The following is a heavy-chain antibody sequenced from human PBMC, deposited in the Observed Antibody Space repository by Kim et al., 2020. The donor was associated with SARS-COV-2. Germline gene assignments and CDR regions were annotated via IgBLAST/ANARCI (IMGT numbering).Heavy chain of an antibody. Sequence: VKSRITINPDTSKNQFSLQLNSVTPEDTAVYYCARESRMAVAGIYYGMDVWGQGTTVTVSS. V-gene: IGHV6-1*01. J-gene: IGHJ6*02. CDR3: ARESRMAVAGIYYGMDV. D-gene: IGHD6-19*01.